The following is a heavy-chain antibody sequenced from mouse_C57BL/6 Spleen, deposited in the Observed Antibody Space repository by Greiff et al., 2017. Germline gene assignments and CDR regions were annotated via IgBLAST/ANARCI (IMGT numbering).Heavy chain of an antibody. CDR1: GFTFSSYA. J-gene: IGHJ4*01. CDR3: TRDDYGAMDY. V-gene: IGHV5-9-1*02. CDR2: VSRGGDYI. Sequence: EVQGVESGEGLVKPGGSLKLSCAASGFTFSSYAMSWVRQTPEKRLEWVAYVSRGGDYIYYADTVKGRFTISRDNARNTLYLQMSSLKSEDTAMYYCTRDDYGAMDYWGQGTSVTVSS.